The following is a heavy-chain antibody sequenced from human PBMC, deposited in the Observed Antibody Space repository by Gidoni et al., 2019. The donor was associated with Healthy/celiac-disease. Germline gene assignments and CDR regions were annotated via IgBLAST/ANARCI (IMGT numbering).Heavy chain of an antibody. CDR2: IYYSGST. CDR3: AGSDQLLPPYYYYYMDV. J-gene: IGHJ6*03. V-gene: IGHV4-59*01. D-gene: IGHD2-2*01. CDR1: GGSISSYY. Sequence: QVQLQESGPGLVKPSETLSLTCTVSGGSISSYYWSWIRQPPGKGLELIGYIYYSGSTNYNPSLKSRVTISVDTSKNQFSLKLSSVTAADTAVYYCAGSDQLLPPYYYYYMDVWGKGTTVTVSS.